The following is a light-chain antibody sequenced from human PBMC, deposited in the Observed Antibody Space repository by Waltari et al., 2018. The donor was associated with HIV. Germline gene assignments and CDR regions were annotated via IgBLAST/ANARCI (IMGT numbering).Light chain of an antibody. CDR2: DAS. V-gene: IGKV1-17*01. Sequence: DIQMTQSPSSLSASIGDSVTITCRASQGIRDKLGWYQQKPGKAPQRLIYDASNLQSGVPSRFSGSRSGTEFTLTIISLQPEDFATYYCLQDSDYPWTFGQGTKVEIK. CDR3: LQDSDYPWT. CDR1: QGIRDK. J-gene: IGKJ1*01.